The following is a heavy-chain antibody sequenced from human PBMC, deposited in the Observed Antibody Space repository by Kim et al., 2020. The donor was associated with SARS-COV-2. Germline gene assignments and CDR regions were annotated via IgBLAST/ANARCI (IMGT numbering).Heavy chain of an antibody. CDR3: ARDLRVGPHGYRSDYYGMDV. Sequence: SVKVSCKASGGTFSSYAISWVRQAPGQGLEWMGGIIPIFGTANYAQKFQGRVTITADESTSTAYMELSSLRSEDTAVYYCARDLRVGPHGYRSDYYGMDVWGQGTTVTVSS. V-gene: IGHV1-69*13. CDR2: IIPIFGTA. CDR1: GGTFSSYA. D-gene: IGHD6-25*01. J-gene: IGHJ6*02.